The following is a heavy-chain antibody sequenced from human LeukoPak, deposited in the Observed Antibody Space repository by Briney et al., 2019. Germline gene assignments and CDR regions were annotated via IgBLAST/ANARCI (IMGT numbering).Heavy chain of an antibody. CDR2: ISSSGSTI. Sequence: GGSLRLSCAASGFSFSSYAMNWVRQAPGKGLEWVSYISSSGSTIYYADSVKGRFTISRDNAKNSLYLQMNSLRAEDTAVYYCALVAAGPDFDYWGQGTLVTVSS. CDR1: GFSFSSYA. D-gene: IGHD6-13*01. J-gene: IGHJ4*02. CDR3: ALVAAGPDFDY. V-gene: IGHV3-48*03.